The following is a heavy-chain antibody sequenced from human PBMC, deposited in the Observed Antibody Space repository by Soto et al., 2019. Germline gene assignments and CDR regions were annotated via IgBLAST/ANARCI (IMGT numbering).Heavy chain of an antibody. CDR3: AKGRKPDHDDGLCAFDS. V-gene: IGHV3-23*01. D-gene: IGHD3-3*01. CDR2: ISGGGAGT. J-gene: IGHJ4*02. CDR1: GRTFRSYA. Sequence: PGGSLRLSCVVSGRTFRSYAMSWVRQAPGKGLEWVSGISGGGAGTDYADSVKGRFTISRDPSTTTLFLDMYSLGAEDTAIYYCAKGRKPDHDDGLCAFDSWGQGVLVTVSS.